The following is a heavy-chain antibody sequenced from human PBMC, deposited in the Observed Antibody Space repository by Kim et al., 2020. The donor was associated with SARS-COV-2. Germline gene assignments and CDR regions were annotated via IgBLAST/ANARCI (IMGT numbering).Heavy chain of an antibody. CDR3: ARDGFDSSSSFDY. J-gene: IGHJ4*02. D-gene: IGHD6-6*01. Sequence: ADPVKGRFTNPRDNAKNSLYLQMNSRGAEDTAVYYCARDGFDSSSSFDYWGQGTLVTVSS. V-gene: IGHV3-21*01.